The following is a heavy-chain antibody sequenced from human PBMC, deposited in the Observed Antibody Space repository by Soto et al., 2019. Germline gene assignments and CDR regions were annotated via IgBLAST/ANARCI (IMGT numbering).Heavy chain of an antibody. Sequence: PGGSLRLSCAASGFTFDDYAMHWVRQAPGKGLEWVSGISWNSGSIGYADSVKGRFTISRDNAKNSLYLQMNSLRAEDTALYYCAREYYYDSSGYRARDAFDIWGQGPMVTVSS. CDR1: GFTFDDYA. J-gene: IGHJ3*02. V-gene: IGHV3-9*01. CDR2: ISWNSGSI. CDR3: AREYYYDSSGYRARDAFDI. D-gene: IGHD3-22*01.